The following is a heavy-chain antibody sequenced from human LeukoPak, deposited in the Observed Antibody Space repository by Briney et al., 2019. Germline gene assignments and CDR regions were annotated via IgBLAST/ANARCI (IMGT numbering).Heavy chain of an antibody. V-gene: IGHV3-23*01. J-gene: IGHJ4*02. CDR2: ISGSGGST. CDR3: ARDRGCLDY. D-gene: IGHD2-15*01. Sequence: GGSLRLSCAASGFTFSSYAMSWVRQAPGKGLEWVSAISGSGGSTYYADSVKGRFTISRDNAKNSLYLQMNSLRAEDTAVYYCARDRGCLDYWGQGTLVTVSS. CDR1: GFTFSSYA.